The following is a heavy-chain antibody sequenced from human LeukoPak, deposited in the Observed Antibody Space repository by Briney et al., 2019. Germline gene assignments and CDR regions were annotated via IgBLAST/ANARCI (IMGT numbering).Heavy chain of an antibody. J-gene: IGHJ4*02. Sequence: SETLSLTCTVSGGSISSSSYYWGWIRQPPGKGLEWIGSIYYSGSTYYNPSLKSRVTISVDTSKNQFSLKLSSVTAADTAVYYCARDAPVAGNDYWAREPWSPSPQ. CDR1: GGSISSSSYY. D-gene: IGHD6-19*01. CDR3: ARDAPVAGNDY. CDR2: IYYSGST. V-gene: IGHV4-39*07.